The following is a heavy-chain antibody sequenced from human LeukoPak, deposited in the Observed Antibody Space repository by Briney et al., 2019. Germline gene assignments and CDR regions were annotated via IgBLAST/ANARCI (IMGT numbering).Heavy chain of an antibody. CDR3: AKDRYYDSSGYYFDY. CDR2: ISWNSGSI. Sequence: PGGSLRLSCAASGFTFDDYAMQWVRQAPGKGLEWVSGISWNSGSIGYADSVKGRFTISRDNAKNSLYLQMNSLRAEDTALYYCAKDRYYDSSGYYFDYWGQGTLVTVSS. J-gene: IGHJ4*02. D-gene: IGHD3-22*01. V-gene: IGHV3-9*01. CDR1: GFTFDDYA.